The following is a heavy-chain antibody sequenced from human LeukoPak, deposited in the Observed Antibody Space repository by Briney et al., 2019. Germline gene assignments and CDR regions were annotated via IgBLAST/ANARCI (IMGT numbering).Heavy chain of an antibody. CDR1: GGSISSYY. CDR2: IYTSGST. Sequence: PSETLSLTCTVSGGSISSYYWSWIRQPAGKGLEWIGRIYTSGSTNYNPSLKSRVTMSVDTSKNQFSLKLSSVTAADTAVYYCARGLKNYYDSSGYWGVWGKGTTVTVSS. J-gene: IGHJ6*04. D-gene: IGHD3-22*01. CDR3: ARGLKNYYDSSGYWGV. V-gene: IGHV4-4*07.